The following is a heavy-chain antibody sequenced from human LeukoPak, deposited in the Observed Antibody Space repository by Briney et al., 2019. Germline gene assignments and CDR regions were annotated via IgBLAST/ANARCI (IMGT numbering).Heavy chain of an antibody. CDR2: IIPIFGTA. Sequence: ASVKVSCKASGGTFSSYAISWVRQAPGQGLEWMGGIIPIFGTANYAQKFQGRVTITADGSTSTAYMELSSLRSEDTAVYYCASPGEDTAMVYIFDYWGQGTLVTVSS. D-gene: IGHD5-18*01. CDR3: ASPGEDTAMVYIFDY. V-gene: IGHV1-69*13. CDR1: GGTFSSYA. J-gene: IGHJ4*02.